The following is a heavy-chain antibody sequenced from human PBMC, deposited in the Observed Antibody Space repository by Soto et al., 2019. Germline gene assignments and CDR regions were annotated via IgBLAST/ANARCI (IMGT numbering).Heavy chain of an antibody. Sequence: EVQLLESGGGLGQPGGSLRLSCVASGFTFSCYDMTWVRQAPGKGLEWVSVISGSGDGTYYADSVKGRFTISRDNSKNTLYLQMNSLRVGDTAIYYCANPQLGAGFYFDYWGQGTLVTVSS. CDR2: ISGSGDGT. CDR3: ANPQLGAGFYFDY. J-gene: IGHJ4*02. CDR1: GFTFSCYD. V-gene: IGHV3-23*01. D-gene: IGHD6-19*01.